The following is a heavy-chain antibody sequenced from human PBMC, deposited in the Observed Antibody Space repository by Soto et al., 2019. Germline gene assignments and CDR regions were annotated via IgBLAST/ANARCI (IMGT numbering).Heavy chain of an antibody. D-gene: IGHD3-3*01. Sequence: GGSLRLSCAASGFTFSSYAMSWVRQAPGKGLEWVSAISGSGGSTYYADSVKGRFTISRDNSKNTLYLQMNSLRAEDTAVYYCAKDQHSGHYDFWGGYPFDYWGQGTLVTVSS. J-gene: IGHJ4*02. V-gene: IGHV3-23*01. CDR3: AKDQHSGHYDFWGGYPFDY. CDR1: GFTFSSYA. CDR2: ISGSGGST.